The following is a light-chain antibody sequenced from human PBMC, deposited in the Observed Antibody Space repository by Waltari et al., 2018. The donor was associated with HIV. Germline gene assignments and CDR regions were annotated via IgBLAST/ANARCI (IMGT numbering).Light chain of an antibody. J-gene: IGLJ2*01. Sequence: SLVLTPAPSVSVAPGTTATTTCGGEHIGRKSGDWYQQKSGQAPVLVVYDDHERPSGIPARFSGSNSETLATLTIIRVEAGDEADYYCQVWNSNNEQVFGGGTKLTVL. V-gene: IGLV3-21*03. CDR1: HIGRKS. CDR3: QVWNSNNEQV. CDR2: DDH.